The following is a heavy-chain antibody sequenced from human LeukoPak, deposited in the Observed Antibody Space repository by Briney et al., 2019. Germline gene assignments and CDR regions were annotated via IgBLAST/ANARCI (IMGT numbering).Heavy chain of an antibody. V-gene: IGHV4-4*07. D-gene: IGHD2-2*01. CDR3: ARGYCSSTSCLNWFDP. Sequence: PSETLSLTCTVSGGSISSYYWSWIRQPAGKGLEWIGRIYTRGSTNYNPSLKSRVTMSVDTSKNQFSLKLSSVTAADTAVYYCARGYCSSTSCLNWFDPWGQGTLVTVSS. CDR1: GGSISSYY. J-gene: IGHJ5*02. CDR2: IYTRGST.